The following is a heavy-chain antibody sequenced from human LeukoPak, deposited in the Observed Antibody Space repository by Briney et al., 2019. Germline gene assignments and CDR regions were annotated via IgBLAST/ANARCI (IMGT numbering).Heavy chain of an antibody. CDR2: IYYSGST. V-gene: IGHV4-30-4*01. D-gene: IGHD1-26*01. J-gene: IGHJ4*02. CDR1: GGSISSGDYY. Sequence: SETLSLTCTVSGGSISSGDYYWSWIRQPPGKGLEWIGYIYYSGSTYYNPSLKSRVTISVDTSKNQFSLKLSSVTAADTAVYYCARVRRWELLRVDYWGQGTLVTVSS. CDR3: ARVRRWELLRVDY.